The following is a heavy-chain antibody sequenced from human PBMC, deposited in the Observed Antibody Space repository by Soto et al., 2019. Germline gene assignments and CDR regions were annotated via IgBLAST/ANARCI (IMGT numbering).Heavy chain of an antibody. Sequence: QVPLVQSGAEVKKPGASVKVSCKASGYTFTSYAMHWVRQAPGQRLEWMGWINAGNGNTKYSQKFQGRVTITRDTSASTAYMELSSLRSEDTAVYYCARVSHLTSYDYGDYYFDYWGQGTLVTVSS. D-gene: IGHD4-17*01. J-gene: IGHJ4*02. CDR1: GYTFTSYA. CDR3: ARVSHLTSYDYGDYYFDY. V-gene: IGHV1-3*01. CDR2: INAGNGNT.